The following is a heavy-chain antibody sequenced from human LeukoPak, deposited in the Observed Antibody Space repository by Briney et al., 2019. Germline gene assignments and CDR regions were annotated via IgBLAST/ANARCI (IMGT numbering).Heavy chain of an antibody. CDR3: ARINYSGYDALDY. J-gene: IGHJ4*02. CDR2: IYYSGST. CDR1: GGSISSSSYY. D-gene: IGHD5-12*01. Sequence: PSETLSLTCTVSGGSISSSSYYWGWFRQPPGKGLEWIGRIYYSGSTSYNPSLKSRVTMSVDTSQNQFSLKLSSVTAADTAMYYCARINYSGYDALDYWGQGTLVTVSS. V-gene: IGHV4-39*07.